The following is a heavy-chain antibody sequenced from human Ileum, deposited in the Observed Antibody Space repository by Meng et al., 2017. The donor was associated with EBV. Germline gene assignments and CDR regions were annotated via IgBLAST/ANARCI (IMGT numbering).Heavy chain of an antibody. CDR3: ARNVPGTSAYYD. J-gene: IGHJ4*02. CDR2: IYYSGST. Sequence: VPLQESGPGLVKPSDTLSLTCAASGYSISSTNWWGWIRQPPGKGLEWIGYIYYSGSTSYNPSLKSRVTMSVDTSKNQFSLNLNSVTAVDTAVYYCARNVPGTSAYYDWGQGTLVTVSS. D-gene: IGHD3-22*01. CDR1: GYSISSTNW. V-gene: IGHV4-28*01.